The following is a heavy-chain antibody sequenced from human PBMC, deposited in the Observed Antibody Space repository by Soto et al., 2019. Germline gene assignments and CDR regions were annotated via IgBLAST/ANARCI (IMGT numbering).Heavy chain of an antibody. CDR2: ISSSSSYI. J-gene: IGHJ6*02. Sequence: TFSSYNMNWVRQAPGKGLEWVSSISSSSSYIYYADSVKGRFTISRDSSKKTVYLQMNSLRAEDTAVYYCAKDLGNPSTYYYYYAMDVWGQGTTVTVSS. V-gene: IGHV3-21*04. D-gene: IGHD2-15*01. CDR1: TFSSYN. CDR3: AKDLGNPSTYYYYYAMDV.